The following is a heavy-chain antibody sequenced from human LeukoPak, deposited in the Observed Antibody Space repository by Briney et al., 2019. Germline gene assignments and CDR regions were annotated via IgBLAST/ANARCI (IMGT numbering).Heavy chain of an antibody. CDR1: GYTFTSYY. D-gene: IGHD2-2*01. Sequence: ASVKVSCKASGYTFTSYYMHWVRQAPGKGLEWMGGFDPEDGETIYAQKFQGRVTTTEDTSTDTAYMELSSLRSEDTAVYYCATVTSFYIDYWGQGTLVTVSS. J-gene: IGHJ4*02. CDR3: ATVTSFYIDY. V-gene: IGHV1-24*01. CDR2: FDPEDGET.